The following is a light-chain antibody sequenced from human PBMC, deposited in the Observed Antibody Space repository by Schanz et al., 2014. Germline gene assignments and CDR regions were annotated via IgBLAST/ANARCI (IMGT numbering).Light chain of an antibody. CDR3: QSYDSSLSAYVV. Sequence: QSVLTQPPSASGTPGQRVTISCSGSSSKIGSNYVYWYQQLPGTAPKLLIYRSNQRPSGVPDRFIGSKSGTSASLAITGLQAEDEADYYCQSYDSSLSAYVVFGGGTKLTVL. CDR1: SSKIGSNY. V-gene: IGLV1-47*01. CDR2: RSN. J-gene: IGLJ2*01.